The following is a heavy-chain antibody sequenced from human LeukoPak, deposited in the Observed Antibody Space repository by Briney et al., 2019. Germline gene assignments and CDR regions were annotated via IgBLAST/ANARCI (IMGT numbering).Heavy chain of an antibody. CDR1: GFTFSSYA. D-gene: IGHD3-3*01. Sequence: PGGSLRLSCAASGFTFSSYAMSWVRQAPGKGLEWASAISGSGGSTYYADSVKGRFTISRDNSKNTLYLQMNSLRAEDTAVYYCAIKGGYYDFWSGYLDYWGQGTLVTVSS. CDR3: AIKGGYYDFWSGYLDY. J-gene: IGHJ4*02. CDR2: ISGSGGST. V-gene: IGHV3-23*01.